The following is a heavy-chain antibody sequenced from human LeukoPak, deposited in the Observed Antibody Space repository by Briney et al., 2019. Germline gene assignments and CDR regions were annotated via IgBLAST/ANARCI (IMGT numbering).Heavy chain of an antibody. V-gene: IGHV3-23*01. D-gene: IGHD2-2*01. J-gene: IGHJ6*04. CDR1: GINLSSYA. Sequence: GFLRPFRAASGINLSSYAMSWVRQASGKGLEWVSAISGSGGSPYYADSVKGRFTISRDNSKNTLYLQMNSLRAEDTAVYYCAKDSYCSSTSCYDYYYYYGMDVWGKGTTVTVSS. CDR3: AKDSYCSSTSCYDYYYYYGMDV. CDR2: ISGSGGSP.